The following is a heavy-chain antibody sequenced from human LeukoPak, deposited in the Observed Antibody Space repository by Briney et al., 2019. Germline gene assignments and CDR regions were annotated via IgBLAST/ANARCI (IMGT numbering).Heavy chain of an antibody. CDR2: ISGSGGST. J-gene: IGHJ4*02. Sequence: GGSLRPSCAASGFTFSSYAMSWVRQAPGKGLEWVSAISGSGGSTYYADSVKGRFTISRDNSKNTLYLQMNSLRAEDTAVYYCAKARRITMIVVVINGLDYWGQGTLVTVSS. V-gene: IGHV3-23*01. CDR3: AKARRITMIVVVINGLDY. CDR1: GFTFSSYA. D-gene: IGHD3-22*01.